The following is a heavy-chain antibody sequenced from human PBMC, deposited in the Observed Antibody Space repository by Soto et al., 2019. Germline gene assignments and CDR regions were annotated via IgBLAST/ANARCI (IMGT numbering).Heavy chain of an antibody. J-gene: IGHJ6*02. V-gene: IGHV6-1*01. CDR3: ARGRGSGWNYYGMDV. Sequence: SQTLPLTCAISVDSVSSDTAAWNWIRQSPSRGLEWLGRTYYRSKWYNDYAGSVKSRITINPDTSKNQVFLHLNSVSPDDAAVYFCARGRGSGWNYYGMDVWGQGTTVTVSS. D-gene: IGHD6-19*01. CDR1: VDSVSSDTAA. CDR2: TYYRSKWYN.